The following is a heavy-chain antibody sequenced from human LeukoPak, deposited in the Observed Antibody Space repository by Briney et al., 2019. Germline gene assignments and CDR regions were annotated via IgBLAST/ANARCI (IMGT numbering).Heavy chain of an antibody. D-gene: IGHD3-10*01. CDR3: ASRVMITMVRGATDY. V-gene: IGHV4-39*07. J-gene: IGHJ4*02. CDR1: GGSISSGSYY. Sequence: SQTLSLTCTVSGGSISSGSYYWSWIRQPPGKGLEWIGEINHSGSTNYNPSLKSRVTISVDTSKNQFSLKLSSVTAADTAVYYCASRVMITMVRGATDYWGQGTLVTVSS. CDR2: INHSGST.